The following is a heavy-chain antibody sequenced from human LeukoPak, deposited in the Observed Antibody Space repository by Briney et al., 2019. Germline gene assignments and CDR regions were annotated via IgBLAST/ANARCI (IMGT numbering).Heavy chain of an antibody. J-gene: IGHJ6*02. CDR2: MYSGGST. D-gene: IGHD2-21*02. V-gene: IGHV3-53*04. Sequence: PGGSLRLSCAASVFTVSSNYMSWVRQAPGKGLEWVSVMYSGGSTYYADLVKGRVIISRHNSKKSLYLQMNSLRAEDTAVYYCASSYCGGDCYSFYYGMDVWGQGTTVSVS. CDR1: VFTVSSNY. CDR3: ASSYCGGDCYSFYYGMDV.